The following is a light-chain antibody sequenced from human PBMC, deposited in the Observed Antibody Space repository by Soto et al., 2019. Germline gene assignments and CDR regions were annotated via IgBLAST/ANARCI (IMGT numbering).Light chain of an antibody. CDR3: FSNIGISTALFV. V-gene: IGLV2-23*02. Sequence: QSALPQPSSVSRSPGQSITISCTGTSRDIGTSNLVSWYQQYPGKAPKLMIYEVTKRPSGISSRFSGSQSGNTASLTTSGLHPGAKAIYNCFSNIGISTALFVFGTGTRVPVL. CDR1: SRDIGTSNL. J-gene: IGLJ1*01. CDR2: EVT.